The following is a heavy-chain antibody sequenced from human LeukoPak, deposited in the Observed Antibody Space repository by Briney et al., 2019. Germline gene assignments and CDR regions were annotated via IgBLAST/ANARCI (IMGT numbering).Heavy chain of an antibody. CDR1: GFTFSNAW. CDR2: IKSKTDGGTT. CDR3: TTDRDYVWGSYRGSRYYYGMDV. V-gene: IGHV3-15*01. Sequence: GGSLRLSCAASGFTFSNAWMSWVRQAPGKGLEWVGRIKSKTDGGTTDYVAPVKGRFTISRDDSKNTLYLQMNSLKTEDTAVYYCTTDRDYVWGSYRGSRYYYGMDVWGQGTTVTVSS. D-gene: IGHD3-16*02. J-gene: IGHJ6*02.